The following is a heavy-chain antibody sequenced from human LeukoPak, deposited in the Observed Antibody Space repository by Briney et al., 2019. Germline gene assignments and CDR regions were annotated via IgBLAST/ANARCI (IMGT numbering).Heavy chain of an antibody. D-gene: IGHD1-26*01. CDR1: GVPLSTGGYY. V-gene: IGHV4-31*03. CDR3: ASWGAGTFDY. Sequence: PSQTLSLTCTVSGVPLSTGGYYSSWIRQHPGKGLEWIGYIYYSGSTYYNPSLKSRVTISVDTSKNQFSLKLSSVTAADTAVYYCASWGAGTFDYWGQGTLVTVSS. J-gene: IGHJ4*02. CDR2: IYYSGST.